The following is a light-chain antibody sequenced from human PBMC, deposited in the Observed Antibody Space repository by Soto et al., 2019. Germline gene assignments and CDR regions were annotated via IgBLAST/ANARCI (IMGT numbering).Light chain of an antibody. J-gene: IGLJ2*01. Sequence: QPVLTQPPSASGTPGQRVTISCSGSSSNIGRNSVNWYQHLPGTAPKLLIYSYNQRPSGVPDRFSGSRSDTSASLAISVLQSEDEAEYYCTSWDDNLSGHVFGGGTKLTVL. CDR1: SSNIGRNS. V-gene: IGLV1-44*01. CDR3: TSWDDNLSGHV. CDR2: SYN.